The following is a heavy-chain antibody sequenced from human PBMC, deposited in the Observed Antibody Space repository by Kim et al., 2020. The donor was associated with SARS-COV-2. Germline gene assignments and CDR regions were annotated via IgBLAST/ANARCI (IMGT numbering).Heavy chain of an antibody. J-gene: IGHJ6*02. V-gene: IGHV3-33*05. CDR3: ARELGGSDSPLYYYYYGMHV. CDR2: ISYDGSNK. CDR1: GFTFSSYG. D-gene: IGHD5-12*01. Sequence: GGSLRLSCAASGFTFSSYGMHWVRQAPGKGLEWVAVISYDGSNKYYADPVKGRFTISRDNSKNTLYLQMNSLRAEDTTVYYCARELGGSDSPLYYYYYGMHVWGQGTTVTVAS.